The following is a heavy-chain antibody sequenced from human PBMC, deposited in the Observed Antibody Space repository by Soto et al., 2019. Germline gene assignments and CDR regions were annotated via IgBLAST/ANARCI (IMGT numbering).Heavy chain of an antibody. V-gene: IGHV4-39*01. J-gene: IGHJ6*02. Sequence: LSLTCTVSGGSISSSSYYWGWIRQPPGKGLEWIGSIYYSGSTYYNPSLKSRVTISVDTSKNQFSLKLSSVTAADTAVYYCARTLLEWFGMDVWGQGTTVTVSS. CDR2: IYYSGST. CDR1: GGSISSSSYY. D-gene: IGHD3-3*01. CDR3: ARTLLEWFGMDV.